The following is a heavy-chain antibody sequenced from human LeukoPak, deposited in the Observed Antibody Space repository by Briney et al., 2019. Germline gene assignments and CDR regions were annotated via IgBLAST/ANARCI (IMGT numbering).Heavy chain of an antibody. CDR1: GFTFDYCA. CDR3: ARDRFDSRGCAFDY. J-gene: IGHJ4*02. D-gene: IGHD3-22*01. V-gene: IGHV3-48*03. CDR2: ITDSGSGK. Sequence: GGSLRLSCAASGFTFDYCAMNWVRQVPGKGLEWVSYITDSGSGKFYADSVRGRFTISRDNTKNSLYLQMSSLRAEDTAVYYCARDRFDSRGCAFDYWGQGALVTVSS.